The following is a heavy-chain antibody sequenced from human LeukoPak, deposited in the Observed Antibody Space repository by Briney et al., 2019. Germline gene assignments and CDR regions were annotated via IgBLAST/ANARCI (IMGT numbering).Heavy chain of an antibody. Sequence: SETLSLTCTVSGGSISSGSYYWSWIRQPAGKGLEWIGRIYTSGSTNYNPSLKSRVTISVDTSKNQFSLKLSSVTAADTAVYYCARDQASYYPDSSGYYVSAEYFQHWGQGTLVTVSS. V-gene: IGHV4-61*02. CDR1: GGSISSGSYY. D-gene: IGHD3-22*01. CDR2: IYTSGST. J-gene: IGHJ1*01. CDR3: ARDQASYYPDSSGYYVSAEYFQH.